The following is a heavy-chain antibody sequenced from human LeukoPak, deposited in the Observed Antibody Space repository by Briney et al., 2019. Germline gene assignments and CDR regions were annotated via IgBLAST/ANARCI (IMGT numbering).Heavy chain of an antibody. J-gene: IGHJ5*02. V-gene: IGHV4-34*01. D-gene: IGHD3-3*01. Sequence: SETLSLTCGVSGGSFSIYYWSWIRQPPGKGLEWIGQIYHSGSTNYNPSLKSRVTISVDTSKNQFSLKLSSVTAADTAVYYCARANYDFWSGYQNWFDPWGQGTLVTVSS. CDR3: ARANYDFWSGYQNWFDP. CDR2: IYHSGST. CDR1: GGSFSIYY.